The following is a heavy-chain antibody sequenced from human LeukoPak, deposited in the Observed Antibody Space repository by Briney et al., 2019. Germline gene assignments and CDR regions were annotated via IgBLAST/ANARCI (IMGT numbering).Heavy chain of an antibody. Sequence: PGGTLRLSCAASGFTFSTYGMSWVRQAPGKGLEWVSFNSGSGDSTYYADSVMGRFTISRDNSKNTLYLQMTSLKVEDTAVYYCAKMGAGAAGYQYYMDVWGKGPRSPSP. CDR3: AKMGAGAAGYQYYMDV. V-gene: IGHV3-23*01. J-gene: IGHJ6*03. D-gene: IGHD6-19*01. CDR2: NSGSGDST. CDR1: GFTFSTYG.